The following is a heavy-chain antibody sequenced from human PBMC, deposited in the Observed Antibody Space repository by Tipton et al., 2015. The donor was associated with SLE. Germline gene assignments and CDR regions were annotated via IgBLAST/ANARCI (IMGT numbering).Heavy chain of an antibody. CDR1: GFTFSSYS. V-gene: IGHV3-48*01. CDR2: ISSSSSTI. J-gene: IGHJ4*02. D-gene: IGHD1-1*01. CDR3: ARKYNWNDGDY. Sequence: SLRLSCAASGFTFSSYSMNWVRQAPGKGLEWVSYISSSSSTIYYADSVKGRFTISRDNAKNSLYLQMNSLRAEDMAVYYCARKYNWNDGDYWGQGTLVTVSS.